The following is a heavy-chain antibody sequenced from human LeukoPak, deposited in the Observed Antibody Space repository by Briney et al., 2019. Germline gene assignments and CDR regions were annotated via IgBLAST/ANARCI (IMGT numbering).Heavy chain of an antibody. V-gene: IGHV3-23*01. J-gene: IGHJ4*02. D-gene: IGHD2-15*01. CDR2: ISDSGDST. CDR1: GFTFSSHA. CDR3: AKYAVVGTPFFDY. Sequence: PGGSLRLSCAASGFTFSSHAMSWVRQPPGKGLEWVSAISDSGDSTYYANSVKGRFTISRDNSKNPLYLQMSSLRAEDTAVYYCAKYAVVGTPFFDYWGQGTLVTISS.